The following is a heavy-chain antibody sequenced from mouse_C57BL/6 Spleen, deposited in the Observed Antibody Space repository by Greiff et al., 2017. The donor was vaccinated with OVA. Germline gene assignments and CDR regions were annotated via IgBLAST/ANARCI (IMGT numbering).Heavy chain of an antibody. D-gene: IGHD1-1*01. Sequence: VQLQQSGPELVKPGASVKISCKASGYAFSSSWMNWVKQRPGKGLEWIGRIYPGDGDTNYNGKFKGKATLTADKSSSTAYMQLSSLTSEDSAVYFCARTFITTVVAEGDDWGQGTTLTVSS. CDR2: IYPGDGDT. J-gene: IGHJ2*01. V-gene: IGHV1-82*01. CDR1: GYAFSSSW. CDR3: ARTFITTVVAEGDD.